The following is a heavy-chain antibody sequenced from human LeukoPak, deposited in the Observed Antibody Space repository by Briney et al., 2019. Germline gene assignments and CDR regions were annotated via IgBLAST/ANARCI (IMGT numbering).Heavy chain of an antibody. V-gene: IGHV3-74*01. J-gene: IGHJ3*02. CDR1: GFTFSSYW. Sequence: PGGSLRLSCAASGFTFSSYWMHWVRHVPGKGLVWVSRINRDGSSTTYADSVTGRFTISRDNAKNTLYLQMNSLRAEDTALYYCATDRESAFDIWGQGTMVTVSS. CDR2: INRDGSST. CDR3: ATDRESAFDI.